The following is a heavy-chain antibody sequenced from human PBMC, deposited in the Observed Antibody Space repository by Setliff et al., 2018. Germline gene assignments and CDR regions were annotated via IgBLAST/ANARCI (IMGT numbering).Heavy chain of an antibody. Sequence: GGSLRLSCAASGFTFSSYWMSWVRQAPGKGLEWVANIKQDGSEKYYVDSVKGRFTISRDNSKNTLYLQMGSLRAEDMAVYYCARDGDSSGWYAGGEFDYWGQGTLVTVSS. D-gene: IGHD6-19*01. J-gene: IGHJ4*02. V-gene: IGHV3-7*01. CDR1: GFTFSSYW. CDR2: IKQDGSEK. CDR3: ARDGDSSGWYAGGEFDY.